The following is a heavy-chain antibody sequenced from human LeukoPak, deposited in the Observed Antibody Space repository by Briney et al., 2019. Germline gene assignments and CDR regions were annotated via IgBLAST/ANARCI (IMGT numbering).Heavy chain of an antibody. J-gene: IGHJ3*02. CDR1: GGSISSSSYY. CDR2: IYYSGST. D-gene: IGHD5-18*01. CDR3: ANDRGTVGYSYGPRAFDI. V-gene: IGHV4-39*07. Sequence: TSETLSFTCTVSGGSISSSSYYWGWIRQPPGKGLEWIGSIYYSGSTYYNPSLKSRVTISVDTSKNQFSLKLSSVTAADTAVYYCANDRGTVGYSYGPRAFDIWGQGTMVTVSS.